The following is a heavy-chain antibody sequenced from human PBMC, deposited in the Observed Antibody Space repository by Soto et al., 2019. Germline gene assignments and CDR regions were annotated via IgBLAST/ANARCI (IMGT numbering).Heavy chain of an antibody. D-gene: IGHD3-22*01. CDR3: SRAGYDSSGYYFYAMDV. CDR2: IGTAGDP. V-gene: IGHV3-13*05. CDR1: GFILSGYD. J-gene: IGHJ6*02. Sequence: EEQLVESGGGLVQPGGSLRLSCVASGFILSGYDMHWVRQATREGLEWVSAIGTAGDPYYSGSVKGRFTISRGNAENSVYLQMNSLRSGDTAVYYCSRAGYDSSGYYFYAMDVWGPGSTDTVS.